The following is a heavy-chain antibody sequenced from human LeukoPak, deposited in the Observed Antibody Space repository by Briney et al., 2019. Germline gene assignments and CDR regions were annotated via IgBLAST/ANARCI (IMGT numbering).Heavy chain of an antibody. CDR1: GFTFSSQA. CDR2: ISSSGSTI. D-gene: IGHD4-17*01. CDR3: AKGDGDYWYFDL. J-gene: IGHJ2*01. Sequence: GGSLRLSCAASGFTFSSQAMSWVRQAPGKGLEWVSAISSSGSTIYYADSVKGRFTISRDNSKNTLYLQMNSLRAEDTAVYYCAKGDGDYWYFDLWGRGTLVTVSS. V-gene: IGHV3-23*01.